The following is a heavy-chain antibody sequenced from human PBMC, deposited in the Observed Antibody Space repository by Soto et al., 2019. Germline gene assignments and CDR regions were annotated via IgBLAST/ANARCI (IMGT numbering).Heavy chain of an antibody. D-gene: IGHD4-17*01. CDR3: ARDTDYGDYLALKWFDP. J-gene: IGHJ5*02. CDR1: GFAYSTYS. Sequence: EVRLVEPGGGLVKPGGPRRLSCAAYGFAYSTYSMNWVRQAPGKGLEWVSSISSTGTYIYYAYSEKDRLIISRDHAKNALFLQMTSLRADDTAVYYCARDTDYGDYLALKWFDPWGPGTLVTVSS. V-gene: IGHV3-21*01. CDR2: ISSTGTYI.